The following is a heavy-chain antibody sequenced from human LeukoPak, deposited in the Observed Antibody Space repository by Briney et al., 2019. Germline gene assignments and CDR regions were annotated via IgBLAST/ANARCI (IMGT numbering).Heavy chain of an antibody. CDR2: IKEDGSEK. Sequence: PGGSLRLSCAASGFTFSNYWMSWVRQAPGKGPEWVANIKEDGSEKYYVDSVKGRFTISRGNAKNSLFLQMNSLRAEDTAVYYCASNWHWGQGTLVTVSS. J-gene: IGHJ4*02. V-gene: IGHV3-7*01. CDR1: GFTFSNYW. CDR3: ASNWH.